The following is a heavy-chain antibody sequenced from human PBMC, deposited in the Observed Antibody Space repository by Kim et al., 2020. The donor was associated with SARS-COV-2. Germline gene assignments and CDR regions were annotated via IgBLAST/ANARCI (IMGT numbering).Heavy chain of an antibody. CDR1: GFTFSSYA. CDR2: ISSNGGST. Sequence: GGSLRLSCAASGFTFSSYAMHWVRQAPGKGLEYVSAISSNGGSTYYANSVKGRFTISRDNSKNTLYLQMGSLRAEDMAVYYCARLGRDKAFDYWGQGTLV. CDR3: ARLGRDKAFDY. V-gene: IGHV3-64*01. D-gene: IGHD3-3*01. J-gene: IGHJ4*02.